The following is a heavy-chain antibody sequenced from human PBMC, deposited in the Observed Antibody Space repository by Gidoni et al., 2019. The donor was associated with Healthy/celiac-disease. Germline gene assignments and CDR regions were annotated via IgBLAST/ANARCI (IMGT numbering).Heavy chain of an antibody. V-gene: IGHV4-39*01. CDR2: IYYSGST. CDR3: ARHSWPSYYGSGSSRSWFDP. CDR1: GGSISRSSYY. J-gene: IGHJ5*02. Sequence: QLQLQESGPGLVKPSETLSLTCTVDGGSISRSSYYWGWIRQPPVKGLEWIGSIYYSGSTYYNPSLKSRVTISVDTSKNQFSLKLSSVTAADTAVYYCARHSWPSYYGSGSSRSWFDPWGQGTLVTVSS. D-gene: IGHD3-10*01.